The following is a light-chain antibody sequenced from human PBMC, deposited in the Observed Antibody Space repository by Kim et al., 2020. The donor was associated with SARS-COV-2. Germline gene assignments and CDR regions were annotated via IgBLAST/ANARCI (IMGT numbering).Light chain of an antibody. J-gene: IGKJ3*01. CDR1: QAIRNS. CDR3: QQYDNYPYT. CDR2: GTS. V-gene: IGKV1-16*01. Sequence: AAVGDRITITCRASQAIRNSLAWFQQKPGKAPKSLIYGTSNLQSGVPSRFSGSGYGTDFTLTISSLQPEDFATYYCQQYDNYPYTFGPGTKVDIK.